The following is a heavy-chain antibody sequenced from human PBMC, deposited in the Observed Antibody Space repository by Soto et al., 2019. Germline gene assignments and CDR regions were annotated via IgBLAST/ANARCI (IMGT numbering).Heavy chain of an antibody. J-gene: IGHJ5*02. Sequence: QLQLPESGSGLVKPSQTLSLTCAASGGSISSGGYSWSWIRQPPGKGLEWIWYIYPSGSTYYNPSLGRRVSMSVDGSKNQFPLKLRAGTAADTAVYYCARVPSPWGQGSLVTVSS. CDR1: GGSISSGGYS. V-gene: IGHV4-30-2*01. CDR2: IYPSGST. CDR3: ARVPSP.